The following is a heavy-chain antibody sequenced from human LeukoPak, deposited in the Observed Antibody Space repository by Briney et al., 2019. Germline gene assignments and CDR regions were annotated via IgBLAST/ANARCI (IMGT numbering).Heavy chain of an antibody. Sequence: ASVKVSCKASGYTFTGYYMHWVRQAPGQGLEWMGWINPNSGGTNYAQKFQGRVTTTRDTSISTAYMELSRLRSDDTAVYYCARSDPLLLWFGELFPETFDYWGQGTLVTVSS. D-gene: IGHD3-10*01. CDR2: INPNSGGT. J-gene: IGHJ4*02. CDR1: GYTFTGYY. V-gene: IGHV1-2*02. CDR3: ARSDPLLLWFGELFPETFDY.